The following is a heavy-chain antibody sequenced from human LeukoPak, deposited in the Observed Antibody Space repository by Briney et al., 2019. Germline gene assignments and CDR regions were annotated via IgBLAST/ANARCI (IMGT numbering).Heavy chain of an antibody. CDR1: GYTFTSYG. V-gene: IGHV1-18*01. CDR2: ISAYNGNT. J-gene: IGHJ5*02. D-gene: IGHD5-18*01. CDR3: ARRYSYGEVNWFDP. Sequence: ASAKVSCKASGYTFTSYGISWVRQAPGQGLEWMGWISAYNGNTNYAQKLQGRVTMTTDTSTSTAYMELRSLRSDDTAVYYCARRYSYGEVNWFDPWGQGTLVTVSS.